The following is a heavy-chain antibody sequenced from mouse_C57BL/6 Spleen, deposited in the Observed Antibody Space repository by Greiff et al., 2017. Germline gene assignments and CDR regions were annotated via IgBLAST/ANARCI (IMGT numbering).Heavy chain of an antibody. D-gene: IGHD1-1*01. Sequence: QVQLKQPGTELVKPGASVKLSCKASGYTFTSYWMHWVKQRPGQGLEWIGNINPSNGGTNYNEKFKSKATLTVDKSSSTAYMQLSSLTSEDSAVYYCARSPYYGSRDWYFDVWGTGTTVTVSS. CDR1: GYTFTSYW. J-gene: IGHJ1*03. CDR2: INPSNGGT. V-gene: IGHV1-53*01. CDR3: ARSPYYGSRDWYFDV.